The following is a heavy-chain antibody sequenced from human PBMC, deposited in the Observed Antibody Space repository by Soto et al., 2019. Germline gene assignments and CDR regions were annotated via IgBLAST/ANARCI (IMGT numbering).Heavy chain of an antibody. D-gene: IGHD1-1*01. CDR1: GDSVSSNTAS. CDR2: TYFRSKWPN. V-gene: IGHV6-1*01. Sequence: SQTLSLTCAISGDSVSSNTASWKWIRQSPSRGLEWLGRTYFRSKWPNDYAVSVKSPIIINPDTSNNQSSRQLISVTPSDTAVYFCAKGYNLGPKACDSFDPWGQGIMVTVSS. CDR3: AKGYNLGPKACDSFDP. J-gene: IGHJ5*02.